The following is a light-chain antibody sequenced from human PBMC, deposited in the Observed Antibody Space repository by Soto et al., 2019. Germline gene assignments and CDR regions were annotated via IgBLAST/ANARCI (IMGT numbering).Light chain of an antibody. J-gene: IGLJ1*01. CDR3: QSYDSSLSSYV. CDR2: ANI. V-gene: IGLV1-40*01. CDR1: SSNIGAGYD. Sequence: QSALTQPPSGSGARGQRITISCTGNSSNIGAGYDVHWYQQLPGAAPKLLMFANINRPSGVPDRFSGSKSDTSAALAITGLQAEDEADYYCQSYDSSLSSYVFGTGTKVTVL.